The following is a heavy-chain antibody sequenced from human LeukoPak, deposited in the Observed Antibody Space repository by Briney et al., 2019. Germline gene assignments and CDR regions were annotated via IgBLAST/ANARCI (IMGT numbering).Heavy chain of an antibody. CDR2: IYYSGST. D-gene: IGHD6-19*01. J-gene: IGHJ4*02. V-gene: IGHV4-39*01. Sequence: SETLSLTCTVSGGSISSSSYYWGWIRQPPGKGLEWIGSIYYSGSTYYNPSLKSRVTISVDTSKNQFSLKLSSVTAAGTAVYYCARSAQAGRVYWGQGTLVTVSS. CDR1: GGSISSSSYY. CDR3: ARSAQAGRVY.